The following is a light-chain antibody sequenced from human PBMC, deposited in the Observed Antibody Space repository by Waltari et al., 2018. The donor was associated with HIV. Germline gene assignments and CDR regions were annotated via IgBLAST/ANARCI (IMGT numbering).Light chain of an antibody. J-gene: IGLJ1*01. V-gene: IGLV2-23*02. Sequence: QSALTQPASVSGSPGQSLTISCTASTSDVGNSALVSWYQQYPGKAPKLIIYEVKKWPSGISDRFSGSKSGTTASLTISGLQADDEADYYCCSYAGTHTYVFGTGTRVTVL. CDR2: EVK. CDR1: TSDVGNSAL. CDR3: CSYAGTHTYV.